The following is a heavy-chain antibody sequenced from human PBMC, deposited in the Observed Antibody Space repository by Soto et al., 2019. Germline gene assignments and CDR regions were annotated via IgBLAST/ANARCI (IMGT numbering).Heavy chain of an antibody. CDR1: GFTFSSYG. Sequence: VQLVESGGGVVQPGRSLRLSCAASGFTFSSYGMHWVRQAPGKGLEWVAVISYDGSNKYYADSVKGRFTISRDNSKNTLYLQMNSLRAEDTAVYYCAKDRGSGDKNGYYFDYWGQGTLVTVSS. CDR3: AKDRGSGDKNGYYFDY. CDR2: ISYDGSNK. J-gene: IGHJ4*02. V-gene: IGHV3-30*18. D-gene: IGHD2-21*02.